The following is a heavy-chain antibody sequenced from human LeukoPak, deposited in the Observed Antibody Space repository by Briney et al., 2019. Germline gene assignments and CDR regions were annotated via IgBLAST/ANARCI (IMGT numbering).Heavy chain of an antibody. J-gene: IGHJ4*02. V-gene: IGHV1-8*03. CDR2: MNPNSGNT. CDR3: ARGGSSSSDSGY. D-gene: IGHD6-6*01. Sequence: ASVKVSCKASGYTFTSYDINWVRQATGQGLEWMGWMNPNSGNTGYAQKFQGRVTITRNTSISTAYMELSSLRSEDTAVYYCARGGSSSSDSGYWGQGTLVTVSS. CDR1: GYTFTSYD.